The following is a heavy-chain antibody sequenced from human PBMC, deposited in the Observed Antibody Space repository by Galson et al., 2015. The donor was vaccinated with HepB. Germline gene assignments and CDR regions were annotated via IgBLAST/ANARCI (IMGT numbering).Heavy chain of an antibody. Sequence: SLRLSCAASGFTFSSYGMHWVRQAPGKGLEWVAVISYDGSNKYYADSVKGRFTISRDNSKNTLYLQMNSLRAEDTAVYYCAKSLGGMDVWGQGTTVTVSS. CDR1: GFTFSSYG. CDR3: AKSLGGMDV. CDR2: ISYDGSNK. J-gene: IGHJ6*02. D-gene: IGHD3-10*01. V-gene: IGHV3-30*18.